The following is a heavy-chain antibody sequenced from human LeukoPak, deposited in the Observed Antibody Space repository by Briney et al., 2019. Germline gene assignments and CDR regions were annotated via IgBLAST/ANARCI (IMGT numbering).Heavy chain of an antibody. Sequence: DDYGMSWVRQPPGKGLEWIGYIYYSGSTYYNPSLKSRVTISVHTSKNQFSLKLSSVTAADTAVYYCARDNPTRYYYGSGSHKGFDYWGQGTLVTVSS. CDR1: DDYG. D-gene: IGHD3-10*01. V-gene: IGHV4-30-4*08. CDR3: ARDNPTRYYYGSGSHKGFDY. CDR2: IYYSGST. J-gene: IGHJ4*02.